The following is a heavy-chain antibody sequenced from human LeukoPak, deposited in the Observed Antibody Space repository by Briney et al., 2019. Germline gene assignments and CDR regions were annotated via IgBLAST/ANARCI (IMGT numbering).Heavy chain of an antibody. CDR1: GFTFSSYE. CDR2: ISSSSSTI. Sequence: GGSLRLSCAASGFTFSSYEMNWVRQAPGKGLEWVSYISSSSSTIYYADSVKGRFTISRDNAKNSLYLQMNSLRAEDTAVYYCAKDLNYYDSSGYSYYFDYWGQGTLVTVSS. V-gene: IGHV3-48*01. J-gene: IGHJ4*02. D-gene: IGHD3-22*01. CDR3: AKDLNYYDSSGYSYYFDY.